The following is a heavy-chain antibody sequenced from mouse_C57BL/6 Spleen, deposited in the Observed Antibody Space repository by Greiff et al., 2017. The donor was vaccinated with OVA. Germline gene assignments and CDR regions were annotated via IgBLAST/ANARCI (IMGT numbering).Heavy chain of an antibody. V-gene: IGHV5-16*01. CDR2: INYDGSST. CDR3: ARAAPYFDV. Sequence: DVKLVESEGGLVQPGSSMKLSCTASGFTFSDYYMAWVRQVPEKGLEWVANINYDGSSTYYLDSLKSRFIISRDNAKNILYLQMSSLKSEDTATYYCARAAPYFDVWGTGTTVTVSS. J-gene: IGHJ1*03. CDR1: GFTFSDYY.